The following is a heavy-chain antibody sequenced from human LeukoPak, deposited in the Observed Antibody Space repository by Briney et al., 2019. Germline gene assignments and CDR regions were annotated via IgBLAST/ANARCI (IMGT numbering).Heavy chain of an antibody. V-gene: IGHV3-30-3*01. CDR1: GFTFSSFA. Sequence: GGSLRLSCAVSGFTFSSFAMHWVRQAPGKGLEWLTIISYDSSNQYYADSVKGRFTISRDNSKNTLYLQMNSLRTEDTAVYYCARDPHQDVVLVPAPTPLDYWGQGTLVTVSS. CDR3: ARDPHQDVVLVPAPTPLDY. CDR2: ISYDSSNQ. J-gene: IGHJ4*02. D-gene: IGHD2-2*01.